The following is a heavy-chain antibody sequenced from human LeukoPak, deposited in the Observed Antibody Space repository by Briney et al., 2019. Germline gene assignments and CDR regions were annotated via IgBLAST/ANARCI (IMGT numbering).Heavy chain of an antibody. CDR3: AKDGYSGSYPGYFADY. CDR1: GFTFDDYT. Sequence: AGGSLRLSCAASGFTFDDYTMHWVRQAPGKGLEWVSLISWDGGSTYYADSVKGRFTISRDNSKNSLYLQMNSLRTEDTALYYCAKDGYSGSYPGYFADYWGQGTLVTVSS. D-gene: IGHD1-26*01. CDR2: ISWDGGST. J-gene: IGHJ4*02. V-gene: IGHV3-43*01.